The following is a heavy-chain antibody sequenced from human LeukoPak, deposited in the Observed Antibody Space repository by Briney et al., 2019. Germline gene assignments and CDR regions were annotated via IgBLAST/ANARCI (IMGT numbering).Heavy chain of an antibody. CDR3: ASESVALALPDY. CDR1: GGSFSGYY. D-gene: IGHD6-19*01. Sequence: SETLSLTCAVYGGSFSGYYWSWIRQPPGKGLEWIGEINHSGSTNYNPSLKSRVTISVDTSKNQFSLKLSSVTAADTAAYYCASESVALALPDYWGQGTLVTVSS. J-gene: IGHJ4*02. V-gene: IGHV4-34*01. CDR2: INHSGST.